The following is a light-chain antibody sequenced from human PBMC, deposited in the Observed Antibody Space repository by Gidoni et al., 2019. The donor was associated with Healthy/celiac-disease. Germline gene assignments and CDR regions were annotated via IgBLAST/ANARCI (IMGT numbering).Light chain of an antibody. CDR3: EQTNSFPLT. CDR2: AAS. V-gene: IGKV1-12*01. J-gene: IGKJ4*01. Sequence: DIQMTQSPSSVSASVGDRATIPCRASQGISSWLALYHEKPGKAPKLLIYAASSLESGVPSRFSGSGSETEFTLTIRSLQTEDFATYYCEQTNSFPLTFGGGTKVEIK. CDR1: QGISSW.